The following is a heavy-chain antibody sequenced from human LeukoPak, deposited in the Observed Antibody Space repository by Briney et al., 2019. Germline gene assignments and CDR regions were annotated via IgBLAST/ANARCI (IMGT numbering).Heavy chain of an antibody. CDR3: AKRAVTVMIYYYYYMDV. V-gene: IGHV3-30*02. D-gene: IGHD3-16*01. J-gene: IGHJ6*03. CDR1: GSNFSSYG. Sequence: PGGSLRLSCAASGSNFSSYGMHWVRQAPGKGLEWVAFIRSDGAIKYYADSVKGRFTISRDNSQNTVYLQMNRLTTEDTALYHCAKRAVTVMIYYYYYMDVWGKGTTVTVSS. CDR2: IRSDGAIK.